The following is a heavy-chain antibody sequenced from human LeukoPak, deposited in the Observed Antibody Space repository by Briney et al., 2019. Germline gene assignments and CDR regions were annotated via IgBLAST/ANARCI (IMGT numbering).Heavy chain of an antibody. D-gene: IGHD2-2*01. Sequence: GESLKISCSGSGYSFTTYWIGWVRQMPGKGLEWMGIIYPGDSDTRYSPSLQGQVTMSADKSINTAYLQWSSLKASDTAMYYCARRQGCSSTSCPPDSWGQGTLVTVSS. CDR3: ARRQGCSSTSCPPDS. V-gene: IGHV5-51*01. CDR2: IYPGDSDT. J-gene: IGHJ4*02. CDR1: GYSFTTYW.